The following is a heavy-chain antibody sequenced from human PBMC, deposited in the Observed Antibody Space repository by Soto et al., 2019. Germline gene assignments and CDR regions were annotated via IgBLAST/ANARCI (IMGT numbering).Heavy chain of an antibody. J-gene: IGHJ4*02. Sequence: SETLSLTCTVSGGSISSYYRSWIRQPPGKGLEWIGYIYYNGSTNYNPSLKSRVTISVDTSKNQFSLKLSSVTAADTAVYYCARGRGYWYFDYWGQGTLVTVSS. CDR1: GGSISSYY. CDR3: ARGRGYWYFDY. CDR2: IYYNGST. D-gene: IGHD2-15*01. V-gene: IGHV4-59*01.